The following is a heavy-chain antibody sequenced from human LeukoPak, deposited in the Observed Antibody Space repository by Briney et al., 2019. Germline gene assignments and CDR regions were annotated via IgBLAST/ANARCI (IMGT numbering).Heavy chain of an antibody. CDR1: GFTFSSYA. J-gene: IGHJ4*02. CDR2: ISRNGGST. CDR3: ARDIAYDILTGALDY. V-gene: IGHV3-64*01. D-gene: IGHD3-9*01. Sequence: GGSLRLSCAASGFTFSSYAMHWVRQAPGKGLEYVSAISRNGGSTYYANSVKGRFTISRDNSKNTLYLQMGSLRAEDMAVYYCARDIAYDILTGALDYWGQGTLVTVSS.